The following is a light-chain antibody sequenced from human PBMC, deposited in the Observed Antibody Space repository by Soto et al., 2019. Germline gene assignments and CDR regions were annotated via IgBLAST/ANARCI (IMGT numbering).Light chain of an antibody. V-gene: IGKV1-5*03. Sequence: DIQMTQSPSTLSGSVGDRVTITCRASQTISSWLAWYQQKPGKAPKLLIYKASTLKSGVPSRITGSGSGTDFTLTISSLQPEDFAIYYCQQSYSKPWTFGQGTKV. J-gene: IGKJ1*01. CDR2: KAS. CDR1: QTISSW. CDR3: QQSYSKPWT.